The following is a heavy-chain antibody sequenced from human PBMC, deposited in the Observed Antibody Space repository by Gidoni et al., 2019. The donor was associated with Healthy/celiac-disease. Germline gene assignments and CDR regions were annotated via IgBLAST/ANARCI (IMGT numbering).Heavy chain of an antibody. CDR1: GGPISSGGYY. J-gene: IGHJ4*02. D-gene: IGHD3-3*01. Sequence: QVQLQESGPGLVKPSQTLSLTCTVSGGPISSGGYYWSWIRQHPGKGLEWIGYIYYSGSTYYNPSLKSRVTISVDTSKNQFSLKLSSVTAADTAVYYCATERSGYYYFDYWGQGTLVTVSS. V-gene: IGHV4-31*03. CDR2: IYYSGST. CDR3: ATERSGYYYFDY.